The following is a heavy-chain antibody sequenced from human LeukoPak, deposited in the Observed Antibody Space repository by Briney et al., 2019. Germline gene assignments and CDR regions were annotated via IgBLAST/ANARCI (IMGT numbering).Heavy chain of an antibody. V-gene: IGHV4-59*01. Sequence: SETLSLTCTVSGGSISSYYWSWIRQPPGKGLEWIGYIYYSGSTNYNLSLKSRVTISVDTSKNQFSLKLSSVTAADTAVYYCARARNIAAAGTYAFDIWGQGTMVTVSS. CDR3: ARARNIAAAGTYAFDI. J-gene: IGHJ3*02. D-gene: IGHD6-13*01. CDR2: IYYSGST. CDR1: GGSISSYY.